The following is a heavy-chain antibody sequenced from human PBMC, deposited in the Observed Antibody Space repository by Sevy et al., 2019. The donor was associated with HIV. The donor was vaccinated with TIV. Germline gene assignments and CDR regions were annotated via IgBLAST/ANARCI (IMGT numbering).Heavy chain of an antibody. CDR1: GGSFSGYY. D-gene: IGHD6-25*01. CDR3: ARGRRGYPCDYTDL. CDR2: INHTGST. J-gene: IGHJ6*03. Sequence: SETLSLTCAVYGGSFSGYYWSWIRQPPGKGLEWIGEINHTGSTNYNPSLKSRVTISVDTSKNQFSLKLSSVTAADTAVYYCARGRRGYPCDYTDLWGKGTTVTVSS. V-gene: IGHV4-34*01.